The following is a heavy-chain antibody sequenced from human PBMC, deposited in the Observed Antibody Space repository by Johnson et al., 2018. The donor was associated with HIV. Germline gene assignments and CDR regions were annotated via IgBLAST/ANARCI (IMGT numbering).Heavy chain of an antibody. V-gene: IGHV3-20*04. Sequence: VQLVESGGGVVRPGGSLRLSCAASGFTFEDYGMSWVRQAPGKGLEWVSGINWNGGTTGYADSVKGRVTISRDNAKNSLYLQMNSLRAEDTALYYCARDVVVVAAPTWRSDTFDIWGQGTMVTVSS. J-gene: IGHJ3*02. CDR1: GFTFEDYG. CDR3: ARDVVVVAAPTWRSDTFDI. CDR2: INWNGGTT. D-gene: IGHD2-15*01.